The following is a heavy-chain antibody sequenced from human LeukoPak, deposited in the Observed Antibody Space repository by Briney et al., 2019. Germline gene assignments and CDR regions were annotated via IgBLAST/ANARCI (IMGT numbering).Heavy chain of an antibody. D-gene: IGHD2-2*01. CDR1: GGSFSGHY. CDR3: ARGQYIVVVPAAYYYYGMDV. V-gene: IGHV4-34*01. Sequence: PSETLSLTCAVYGGSFSGHYWSWIRQPPGKGLEWIGEINHSGSTNYNPSLKSRVTISVDTSKNQSSLKLSSVTAADTAVYYCARGQYIVVVPAAYYYYGMDVWGKGTTVTVSS. J-gene: IGHJ6*04. CDR2: INHSGST.